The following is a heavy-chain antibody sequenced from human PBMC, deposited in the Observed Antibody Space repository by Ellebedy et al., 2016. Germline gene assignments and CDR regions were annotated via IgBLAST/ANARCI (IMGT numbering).Heavy chain of an antibody. Sequence: SETLSLXXSLSGGSVGTFLWNWIRQSPGKGLEWIGSIYHDGSTIYNPSLESRVTISVDTSKNQFSLMLKSVTAADTAVYYCARETNWDPHGWFNPWGPGALVTVSS. CDR2: IYHDGST. CDR3: ARETNWDPHGWFNP. CDR1: GGSVGTFL. V-gene: IGHV4-59*02. D-gene: IGHD7-27*01. J-gene: IGHJ5*02.